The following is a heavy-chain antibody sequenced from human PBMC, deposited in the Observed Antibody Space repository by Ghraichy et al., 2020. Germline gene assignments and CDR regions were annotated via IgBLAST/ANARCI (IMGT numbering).Heavy chain of an antibody. CDR1: GFTFSSYA. Sequence: GGSLRLSCAASGFTFSSYAMSWVRQAPGKGLEWVSAISGSGGSTYYAESVKGRFTISRYKSKNTLYLQMNSLRAEDTAVYYCAKDSSGYYPAAGDDYWGQGTLVTVSS. D-gene: IGHD3-22*01. CDR3: AKDSSGYYPAAGDDY. V-gene: IGHV3-23*01. J-gene: IGHJ4*02. CDR2: ISGSGGST.